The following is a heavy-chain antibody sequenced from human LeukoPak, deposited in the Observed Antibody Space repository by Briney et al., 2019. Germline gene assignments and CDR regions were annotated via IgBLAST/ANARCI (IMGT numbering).Heavy chain of an antibody. Sequence: GASVKVSCKASGDSFGTYGITWVRQALGRGLEWMGGFNPIFGSAQYAQKFQGRVTITMDVSARTVYMELSSLRSEDTTIYYCARDFGSGVFDPWGQGTLVTVSS. CDR2: FNPIFGSA. J-gene: IGHJ5*02. D-gene: IGHD3-10*01. CDR1: GDSFGTYG. V-gene: IGHV1-69*05. CDR3: ARDFGSGVFDP.